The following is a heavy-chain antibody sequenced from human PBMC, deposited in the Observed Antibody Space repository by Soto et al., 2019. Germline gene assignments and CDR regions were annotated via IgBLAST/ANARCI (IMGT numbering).Heavy chain of an antibody. CDR1: GGSFSGYY. J-gene: IGHJ4*02. V-gene: IGHV4-34*01. CDR3: ARHGGYYFDS. D-gene: IGHD3-16*01. Sequence: SETLSLTCAVYGGSFSGYYWSWIRQPPGKGLEWIGEIGHSGGTVYNPSLESRVTISGDSSNNQFSLKLNSVTAADTAVYYCARHGGYYFDSWGQGTLVTVSS. CDR2: IGHSGGT.